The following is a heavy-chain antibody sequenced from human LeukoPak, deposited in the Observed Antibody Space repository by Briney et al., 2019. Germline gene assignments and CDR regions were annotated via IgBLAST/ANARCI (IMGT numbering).Heavy chain of an antibody. CDR3: ARGIAARRGDY. D-gene: IGHD6-6*01. CDR2: INPYSGGT. V-gene: IGHV1-2*02. J-gene: IGHJ4*02. Sequence: ASVKVSCKASGYTFTNYYMHWVRQAPGQGLEWMGWINPYSGGTNYAQKFQGRVTMTRDTSISTAYMELSRLRSDDTAVYYCARGIAARRGDYWGQGTLVTVSS. CDR1: GYTFTNYY.